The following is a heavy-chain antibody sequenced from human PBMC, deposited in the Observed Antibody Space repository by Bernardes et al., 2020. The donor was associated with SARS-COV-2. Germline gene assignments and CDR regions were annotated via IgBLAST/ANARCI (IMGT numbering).Heavy chain of an antibody. J-gene: IGHJ4*02. CDR3: ARALGMVRGVQLKRDY. D-gene: IGHD3-10*01. CDR2: INPNSGGT. CDR1: GYTFTGYY. Sequence: ASVTVSCKASGYTFTGYYMDWVRQAPGQWLEWTGWINPNSGGTNYAQKFQGRVTMTRDTSISTAYMELSRLRSDDTAVYYCARALGMVRGVQLKRDYWGQGTLVTVSS. V-gene: IGHV1-2*02.